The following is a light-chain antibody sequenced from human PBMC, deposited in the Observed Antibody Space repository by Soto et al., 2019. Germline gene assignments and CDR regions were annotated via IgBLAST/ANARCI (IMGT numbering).Light chain of an antibody. CDR2: GAS. V-gene: IGKV3-15*01. J-gene: IGKJ1*01. CDR1: QTVGRS. CDR3: QQYDYWPPWT. Sequence: ERLMAQSPATLSVAPGERATLSCRASQTVGRSLAWYQHRPGQAPRLLIYGASTRATGIPARFSGSGSGTEFTLTISSLQSEDSAVYYCQQYDYWPPWTFGQGTRVEIK.